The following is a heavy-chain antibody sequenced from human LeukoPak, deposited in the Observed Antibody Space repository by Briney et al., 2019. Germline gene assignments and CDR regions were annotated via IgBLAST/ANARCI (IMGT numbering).Heavy chain of an antibody. CDR2: IYYSGST. CDR1: GGSISSYY. D-gene: IGHD3-10*01. J-gene: IGHJ4*02. Sequence: SETLSLTCTVSGGSISSYYWSWIRQPPGKGLEWIGYIYYSGSTNYNPSLKSRVTISVDTSKNQFSLKLSSVTADDTAVYYCARPRVRGSYFDYWGQGTLVTVSS. CDR3: ARPRVRGSYFDY. V-gene: IGHV4-59*01.